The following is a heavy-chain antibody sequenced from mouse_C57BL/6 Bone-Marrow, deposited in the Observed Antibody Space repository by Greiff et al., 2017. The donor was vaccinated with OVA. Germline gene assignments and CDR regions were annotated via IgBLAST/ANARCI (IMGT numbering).Heavy chain of an antibody. V-gene: IGHV1-69*01. Sequence: QVQLQQSGAELVMPGASVKLSCKASGYTFTSYWMHWVKQRPGQGLEWIGEIDPSDSYTNYNQKFKGKSTLTVDKSSSTAYMQLSSLTSEDSAVYYCARSRWLPGYFDVWGTGTTVTVSS. D-gene: IGHD2-3*01. CDR3: ARSRWLPGYFDV. CDR2: IDPSDSYT. J-gene: IGHJ1*03. CDR1: GYTFTSYW.